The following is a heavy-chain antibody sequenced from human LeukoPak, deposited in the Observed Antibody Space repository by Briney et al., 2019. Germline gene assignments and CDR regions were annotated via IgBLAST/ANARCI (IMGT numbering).Heavy chain of an antibody. J-gene: IGHJ4*02. V-gene: IGHV4-59*08. CDR2: IYYRGST. Sequence: SETLSLTCTVSGRSISSYYWSWIRQPPGRGREGMGYIYYRGSTNYNPPLRSRVTISVATPKNQFSLKRSSVTPADTAVYSSARHSGQSLGRPVLSRIGFFDSWGQGTLVTVSS. CDR3: ARHSGQSLGRPVLSRIGFFDS. CDR1: GRSISSYY. D-gene: IGHD6-19*01.